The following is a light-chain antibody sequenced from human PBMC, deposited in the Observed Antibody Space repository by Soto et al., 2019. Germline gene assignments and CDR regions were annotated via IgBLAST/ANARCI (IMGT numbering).Light chain of an antibody. CDR1: QDISNY. CDR3: QQYDNLLFT. J-gene: IGKJ3*01. Sequence: DIQMTQSPSSLSASVGDRVTITCQASQDISNYLNWYQQKPGKAPKLLIYDASNLETGVPSRFSGSGSGTEFTFTISSLQPEDIATYYCQQYDNLLFTFGPGNKVDIK. V-gene: IGKV1-33*01. CDR2: DAS.